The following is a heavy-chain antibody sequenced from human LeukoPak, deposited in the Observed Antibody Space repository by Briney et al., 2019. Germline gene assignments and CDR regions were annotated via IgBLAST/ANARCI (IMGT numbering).Heavy chain of an antibody. CDR1: GFTFTNYA. J-gene: IGHJ4*02. V-gene: IGHV3-23*01. D-gene: IGHD4-11*01. CDR2: ISGSGGST. Sequence: GGSLRLSCAASGFTFTNYAMSWVRQAPGKGLEWVSAISGSGGSTYYADSVKGRFTISRDNAKNSLYLQMNSLRAEDTAVYYCARDFWGNYEDWGQGTLVTVSS. CDR3: ARDFWGNYED.